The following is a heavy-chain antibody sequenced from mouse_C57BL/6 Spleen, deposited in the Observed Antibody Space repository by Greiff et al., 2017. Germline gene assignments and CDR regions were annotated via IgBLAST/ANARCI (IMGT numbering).Heavy chain of an antibody. CDR2: IYPRSGNT. CDR1: GYTFTSYG. V-gene: IGHV1-81*01. J-gene: IGHJ3*01. Sequence: VQLQQSGAELARPGASVKLSCKASGYTFTSYGISWVKQRTGQGLEWIGEIYPRSGNTYYNEKFKGKATLTADKSSSTAYMELRSLTSEDSAVYFCARREFAYWGQGTLVTVSA. CDR3: ARREFAY.